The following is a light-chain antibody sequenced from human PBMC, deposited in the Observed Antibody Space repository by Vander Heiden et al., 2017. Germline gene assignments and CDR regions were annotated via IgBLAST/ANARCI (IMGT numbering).Light chain of an antibody. Sequence: AIQLTQSPSFLSASVGDRVTITCRASQGVGSALAWYQQKPGKAPYLLIYDASSLESGVPSRFSGSGSGTDFTLTISSLQPEDFAAYYCQQFDHYPYTFGQGTKLEIK. CDR1: QGVGSA. V-gene: IGKV1D-13*01. CDR2: DAS. J-gene: IGKJ2*01. CDR3: QQFDHYPYT.